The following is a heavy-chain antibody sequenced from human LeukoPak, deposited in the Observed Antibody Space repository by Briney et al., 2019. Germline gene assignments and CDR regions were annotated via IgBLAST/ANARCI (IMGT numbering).Heavy chain of an antibody. Sequence: GASVKVSCKASGYSFKDYYIHWVRQAPGQGPEWMGRINPNTGCTIYAQKFLGRVTVTGDTSITTAYMELTSLTSGDTAVYYCTRVSIAWANLYFDYWGQGTLVTVSS. V-gene: IGHV1-2*02. D-gene: IGHD1-14*01. CDR1: GYSFKDYY. CDR3: TRVSIAWANLYFDY. CDR2: INPNTGCT. J-gene: IGHJ4*02.